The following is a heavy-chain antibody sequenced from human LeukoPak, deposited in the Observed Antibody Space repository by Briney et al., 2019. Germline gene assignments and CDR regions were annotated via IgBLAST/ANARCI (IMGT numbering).Heavy chain of an antibody. CDR2: IYYSGSA. Sequence: SETLSLTCTVSGGSISSSSYYWGWIRQPPGKGLEWIGSIYYSGSAYYNPSLKSRVTISVDTSKNQFSLKLSSVSAADTAVYYCASSDPWGQGTLVTVSS. CDR3: ASSDP. CDR1: GGSISSSSYY. J-gene: IGHJ5*02. V-gene: IGHV4-39*01.